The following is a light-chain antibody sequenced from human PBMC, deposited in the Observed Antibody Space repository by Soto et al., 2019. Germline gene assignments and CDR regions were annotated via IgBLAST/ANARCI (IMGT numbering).Light chain of an antibody. CDR3: ATWDDSLNAVV. Sequence: QSVLTQPPSASATPGQRVTISCSGSSSNIGSNSVNWYQQVPGTAPKLLIYSNNQRPSGVPDRFSGSKSGTSASLAISGLQSEDEADYCCATWDDSLNAVVFGGGTQLTVL. CDR2: SNN. J-gene: IGLJ2*01. CDR1: SSNIGSNS. V-gene: IGLV1-44*01.